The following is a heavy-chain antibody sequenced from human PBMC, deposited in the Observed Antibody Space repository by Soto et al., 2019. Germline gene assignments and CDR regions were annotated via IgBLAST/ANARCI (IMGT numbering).Heavy chain of an antibody. Sequence: GGSLRLSCAASGFTFSSYGMHWVRQAPGKGLEWVAVISYDGSNKYYADSVKGRFTISRDNSKNTLYLQMNSLRAEDTAVYYCAKPDLQWLHWFDPWGQGTLVTVSS. D-gene: IGHD5-12*01. CDR3: AKPDLQWLHWFDP. V-gene: IGHV3-30*18. J-gene: IGHJ5*02. CDR2: ISYDGSNK. CDR1: GFTFSSYG.